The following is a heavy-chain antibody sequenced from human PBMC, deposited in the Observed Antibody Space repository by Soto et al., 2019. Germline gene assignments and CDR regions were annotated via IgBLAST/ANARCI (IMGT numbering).Heavy chain of an antibody. J-gene: IGHJ4*02. CDR2: ISYSGST. Sequence: PSETLSLTCTVSGGSISSYYWSWIRQPPGRGPEYVGYISYSGSTNYNPSLKGRITMSLDTSKNQFSLKLSSVTAADTAVYYCARGQIQLWYPFDYWGQGTLVTVSS. V-gene: IGHV4-59*08. D-gene: IGHD5-18*01. CDR1: GGSISSYY. CDR3: ARGQIQLWYPFDY.